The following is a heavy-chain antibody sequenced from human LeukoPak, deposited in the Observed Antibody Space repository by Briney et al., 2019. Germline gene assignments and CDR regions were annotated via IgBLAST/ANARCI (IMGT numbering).Heavy chain of an antibody. V-gene: IGHV4-4*08. J-gene: IGHJ4*02. CDR2: IYSTGKN. CDR1: GGSINSHS. D-gene: IGHD6-19*01. CDR3: ARRDTGWNYYDY. Sequence: SETLSLTCAVSGGSINSHSWGWIRQPPGKRLQWIGDIYSTGKNNYNPSLKSRVTISLDTSKSHLSLNLTSVLAADTAIYYCARRDTGWNYYDYWGQGILVTVSS.